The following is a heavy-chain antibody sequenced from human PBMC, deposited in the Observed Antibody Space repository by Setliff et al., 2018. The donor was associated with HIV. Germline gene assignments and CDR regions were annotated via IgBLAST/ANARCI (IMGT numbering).Heavy chain of an antibody. J-gene: IGHJ4*02. CDR2: INHSGST. CDR1: GGSLSGYY. Sequence: SETLSLTCAVYGGSLSGYYWSWIRQPPGKGLEWIGEINHSGSTNYNPSLKSRVTISVDTSKNQFSLKLSSVTAADTAVYYCAQISGWEPYYFDYWGQGTLVTVSS. D-gene: IGHD6-19*01. CDR3: AQISGWEPYYFDY. V-gene: IGHV4-34*01.